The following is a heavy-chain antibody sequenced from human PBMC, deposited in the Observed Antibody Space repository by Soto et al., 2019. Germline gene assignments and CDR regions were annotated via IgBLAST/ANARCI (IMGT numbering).Heavy chain of an antibody. CDR2: ISSSSSYI. D-gene: IGHD3-3*01. J-gene: IGHJ4*02. CDR3: ARDHGIFGVFDY. V-gene: IGHV3-21*01. CDR1: GFTFSSYS. Sequence: GGSRRRGWAASGFTFSSYSMNWVGQAPGKGLEWVSSISSSSSYIYYADSVKGRFTISRDNAKNSLYLQMNSLRAEDTAVYYCARDHGIFGVFDYWGQGTLVTVSS.